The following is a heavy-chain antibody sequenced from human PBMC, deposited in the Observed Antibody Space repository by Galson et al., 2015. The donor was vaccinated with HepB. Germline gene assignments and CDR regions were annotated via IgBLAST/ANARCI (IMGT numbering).Heavy chain of an antibody. CDR2: ISSSSSYI. J-gene: IGHJ4*02. Sequence: LRLSCAASGFTFSSYSMNWVRQAPGKGLEWVSSISSSSSYIYYADSVKGRFTISRDNAKNSLYLQMNSLRAEDTAVYYCARDPGYFDPGVPSLDYWGQGTLVTISS. D-gene: IGHD3-9*01. CDR3: ARDPGYFDPGVPSLDY. V-gene: IGHV3-21*01. CDR1: GFTFSSYS.